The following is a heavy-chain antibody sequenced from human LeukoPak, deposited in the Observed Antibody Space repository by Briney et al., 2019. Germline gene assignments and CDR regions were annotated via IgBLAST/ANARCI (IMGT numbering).Heavy chain of an antibody. Sequence: SETLSLTCTVSGGSISSSGYYWGWIRQPPGKGLEWIGSIYYSGSTYYNPSLKSRVTISVDTSKNQFSLKLSSVTAADTAVYYCARVGSAGELDYWGQGTLVTVSS. CDR3: ARVGSAGELDY. CDR2: IYYSGST. J-gene: IGHJ4*02. CDR1: GGSISSSGYY. D-gene: IGHD7-27*01. V-gene: IGHV4-39*07.